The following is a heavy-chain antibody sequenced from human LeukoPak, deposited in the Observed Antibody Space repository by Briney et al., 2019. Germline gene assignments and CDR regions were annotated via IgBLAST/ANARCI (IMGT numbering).Heavy chain of an antibody. CDR2: ISGSGTST. CDR1: GFTVTTYA. D-gene: IGHD6-13*01. V-gene: IGHV3-23*01. J-gene: IGHJ4*02. Sequence: PGGSLTLSCAASGFTVTTYAMSWVRQAPAKGLEWVSSISGSGTSTYSADSVKGRITISRDESKNSLYLKMNSLGAEDTAVYYCPKDRVATTCIGEFESWGQGTLVTVSS. CDR3: PKDRVATTCIGEFES.